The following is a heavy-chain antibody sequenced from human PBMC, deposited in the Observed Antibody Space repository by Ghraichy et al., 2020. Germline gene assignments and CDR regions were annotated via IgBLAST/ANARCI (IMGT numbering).Heavy chain of an antibody. V-gene: IGHV4-61*01. CDR3: ARTNWNSDYSYYYMDV. CDR2: IYNSANT. Sequence: GSLRLSCTVSGGSVSSGSYYWSWIRQPPGKGLEWIGYIYNSANTNYNPSLKSRVTISGDTSKNQFSLKLSSVTAADTAVYYCARTNWNSDYSYYYMDVWVKGTTVTVSS. CDR1: GGSVSSGSYY. J-gene: IGHJ6*03. D-gene: IGHD1-7*01.